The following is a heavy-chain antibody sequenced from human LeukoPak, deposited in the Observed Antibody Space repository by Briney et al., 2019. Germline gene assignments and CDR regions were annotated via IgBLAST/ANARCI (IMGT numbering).Heavy chain of an antibody. CDR2: INSDESSA. D-gene: IGHD3-3*01. V-gene: IGHV3-74*01. J-gene: IGHJ4*01. Sequence: GGSLRLSCAASGFTFSSYWMYWVRQAPGKGLVWVSRINSDESSASYADSVKGRFTISRDNAKNTLYLQMNSLRAEDTAVYYCARDGAYSTIFYWGQGTLVTVSS. CDR3: ARDGAYSTIFY. CDR1: GFTFSSYW.